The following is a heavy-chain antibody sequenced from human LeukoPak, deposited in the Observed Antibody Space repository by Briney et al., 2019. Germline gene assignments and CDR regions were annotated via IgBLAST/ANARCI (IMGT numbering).Heavy chain of an antibody. V-gene: IGHV3-21*01. J-gene: IGHJ5*02. CDR3: ARDRASHYDSSGIPADWFDP. Sequence: GGSLRLSCAASGFTFSSYSMNWVRQAPGKGLEWVSSISSSSSYIYYADSVKGRFTIARDNAKNSLYLQMDSLRAEDTAVYYCARDRASHYDSSGIPADWFDPWGQGTLVTVSS. CDR2: ISSSSSYI. D-gene: IGHD3-22*01. CDR1: GFTFSSYS.